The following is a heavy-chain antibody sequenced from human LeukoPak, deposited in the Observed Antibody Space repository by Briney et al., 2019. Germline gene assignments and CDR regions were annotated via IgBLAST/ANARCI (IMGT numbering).Heavy chain of an antibody. CDR3: ARVFTMVREAEFDP. J-gene: IGHJ5*02. Sequence: SETLSLTCTVSGGSISSYYWSWIRQPPGKGLEWIGYIYYSGSTNYNPSLKSRVTISVDTSKNQFSLKLSSVTAADTAVYYCARVFTMVREAEFDPWGQGTLVTVSS. CDR2: IYYSGST. D-gene: IGHD3-10*01. V-gene: IGHV4-59*01. CDR1: GGSISSYY.